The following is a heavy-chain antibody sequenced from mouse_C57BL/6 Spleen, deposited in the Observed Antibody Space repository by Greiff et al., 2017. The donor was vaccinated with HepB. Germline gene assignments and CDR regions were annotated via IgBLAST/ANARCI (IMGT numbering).Heavy chain of an antibody. Sequence: QVQLQQPGAELVRPGSSVKLSCKASGYTFTSYWMDWVKQRPGQGLEWIGNIYPSDSETHYNQKFKDKATLTVDKSSSTAYMQLSSLTSEDSAVYYCARETHWDGAMDYWGQGTSVTVSS. J-gene: IGHJ4*01. V-gene: IGHV1-61*01. CDR2: IYPSDSET. D-gene: IGHD4-1*01. CDR3: ARETHWDGAMDY. CDR1: GYTFTSYW.